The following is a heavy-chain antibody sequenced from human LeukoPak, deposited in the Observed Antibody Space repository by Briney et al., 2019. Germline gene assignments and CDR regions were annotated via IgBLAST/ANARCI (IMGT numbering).Heavy chain of an antibody. CDR2: IGVGSTT. V-gene: IGHV3-23*01. CDR1: VFTCSSYG. CDR3: AKTQGYHDC. D-gene: IGHD3-3*01. Sequence: GGSLSLSCAASVFTCSSYGMNWVRQAPGKGLEWVSGIGVGSTTYYEDSVQGRFTISRDTPKNTLYLQMNSLRAEDTAVYYCAKTQGYHDCWGQGTLVTVSS. J-gene: IGHJ4*02.